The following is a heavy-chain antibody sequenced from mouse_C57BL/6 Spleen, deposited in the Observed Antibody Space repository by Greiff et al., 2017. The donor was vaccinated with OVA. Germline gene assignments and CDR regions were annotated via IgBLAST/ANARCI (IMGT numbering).Heavy chain of an antibody. Sequence: VQLQQPGAELVKPGASVKLSCKASGYTFTSYWMHWVKQRPGQGLEWIGMIHPNSGSTNYNEKFKSKATLTVDKSSSTAYMQLSSLTSEDSAVYYCARDGNYLGYFDVWGTGTTVTVSS. CDR1: GYTFTSYW. D-gene: IGHD2-1*01. V-gene: IGHV1-64*01. CDR2: IHPNSGST. J-gene: IGHJ1*03. CDR3: ARDGNYLGYFDV.